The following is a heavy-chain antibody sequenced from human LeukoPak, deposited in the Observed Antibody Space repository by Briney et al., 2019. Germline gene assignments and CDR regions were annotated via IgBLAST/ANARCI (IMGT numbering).Heavy chain of an antibody. CDR2: IYYSGST. CDR1: GGSISSYY. Sequence: RSETLSLTCTVSGGSISSYYWSWIRQPPGKGLEWIGYIYYSGSTNYNPSLKSRVTISVDTSKNQFSLKLSSVTAADTAVYYCARRDYYDSSGYYNYWGQGTLVTVSS. CDR3: ARRDYYDSSGYYNY. V-gene: IGHV4-59*08. J-gene: IGHJ4*02. D-gene: IGHD3-22*01.